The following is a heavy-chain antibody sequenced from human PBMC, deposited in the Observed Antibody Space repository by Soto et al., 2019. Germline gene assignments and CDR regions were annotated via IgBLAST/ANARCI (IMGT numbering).Heavy chain of an antibody. D-gene: IGHD2-15*01. V-gene: IGHV3-21*01. Sequence: EVQLVESGGGLVKPGGSLRLSCAASGFTFSSYSMNWVRQAPGKGLEWVSSISSSSSYIYYADSVKGRFTISRDIAKNSLYLQMNSLRAEDTAVYYCARDICCDRVAGYGMDVWGQGTTVTVSS. CDR1: GFTFSSYS. CDR2: ISSSSSYI. J-gene: IGHJ6*02. CDR3: ARDICCDRVAGYGMDV.